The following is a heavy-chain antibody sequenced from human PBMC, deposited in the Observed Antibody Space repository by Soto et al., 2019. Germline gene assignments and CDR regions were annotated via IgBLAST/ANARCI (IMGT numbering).Heavy chain of an antibody. Sequence: QVQLVQSGAEVKKPGSSVKVSCKASGGTFSSYTISWVRQAPGQGLEWMGRIIPILGIANYAQKFQARVTITADKSTSAAYMELSIPRTEDTAVYYCARAPYYDILGRYYWGRGTLVTGSS. V-gene: IGHV1-69*02. J-gene: IGHJ4*02. CDR2: IIPILGIA. CDR3: ARAPYYDILGRYY. CDR1: GGTFSSYT. D-gene: IGHD3-9*01.